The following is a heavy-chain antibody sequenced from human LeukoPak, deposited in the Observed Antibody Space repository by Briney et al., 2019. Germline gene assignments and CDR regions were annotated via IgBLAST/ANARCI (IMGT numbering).Heavy chain of an antibody. J-gene: IGHJ4*02. D-gene: IGHD6-19*01. CDR2: ISYDGSNK. CDR3: AKGTGIAVAGPTDY. V-gene: IGHV3-30*18. Sequence: GGSLRLSCAASGFTFSSYGMHWVRQAPGKGLEWVAVISYDGSNKYYADSVKGRFTISRDNSKNTLYLQMNSLRAEDTAVYYFAKGTGIAVAGPTDYWGQGTLVTVSS. CDR1: GFTFSSYG.